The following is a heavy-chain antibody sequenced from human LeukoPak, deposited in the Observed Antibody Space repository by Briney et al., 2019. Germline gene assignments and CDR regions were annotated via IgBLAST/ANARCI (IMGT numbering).Heavy chain of an antibody. V-gene: IGHV4-59*08. CDR2: IYYSGST. D-gene: IGHD6-13*01. CDR3: TTFRYSSSWYFFDY. Sequence: SATLSLTCTVSGGSISSYYWSWIRQPPGKGLEWIGYIYYSGSTNYNPSLKSRVTISVDTSKNQFSLKLSSVTAADTAVYYCTTFRYSSSWYFFDYWGQGTLVTVSS. CDR1: GGSISSYY. J-gene: IGHJ4*02.